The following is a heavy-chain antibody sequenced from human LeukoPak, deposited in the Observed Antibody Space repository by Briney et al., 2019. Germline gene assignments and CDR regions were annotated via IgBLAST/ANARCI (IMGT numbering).Heavy chain of an antibody. CDR1: GFIFSGFW. J-gene: IGHJ3*01. V-gene: IGHV3-74*01. CDR2: INGGGRTT. D-gene: IGHD5-12*01. Sequence: PGGSLRLSCAASGFIFSGFWMHWVRQPPGKGLVWVSRINGGGRTTNYADSVKGRFTISRDNAKNTMYLQMNSLRAEDTAIYYCTRPIRGYDGFDLWGQGTMVTVSS. CDR3: TRPIRGYDGFDL.